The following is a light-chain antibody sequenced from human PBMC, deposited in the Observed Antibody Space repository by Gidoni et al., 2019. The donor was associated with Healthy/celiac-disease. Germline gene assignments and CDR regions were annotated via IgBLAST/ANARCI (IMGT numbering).Light chain of an antibody. CDR3: QHRSNRIT. Sequence: EVVLKQSPATLSLSPGVRATLACRASQSVSSYLAWYHQKPDQAPRLLIYDASNRATGLPARFSGSGAGTDFTLTISSLEPEDFAVYYCQHRSNRITFGQGTRLEIK. J-gene: IGKJ5*01. V-gene: IGKV3-11*01. CDR2: DAS. CDR1: QSVSSY.